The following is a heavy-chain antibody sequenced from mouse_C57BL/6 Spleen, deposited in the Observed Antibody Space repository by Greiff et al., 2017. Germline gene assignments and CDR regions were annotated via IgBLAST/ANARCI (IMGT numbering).Heavy chain of an antibody. D-gene: IGHD2-2*01. CDR2: ISSGSSTI. Sequence: DVHLVESGGGLVKPGGSLKLSCAASGFTFSDYGMHWVRQAPEKGLEWVAYISSGSSTIYYADTVKGRFTLSRDNAKNTLFLQMTSLRSEDTAMYYCARAGYYYAMDYWGQGTSVTVSS. V-gene: IGHV5-17*01. CDR1: GFTFSDYG. J-gene: IGHJ4*01. CDR3: ARAGYYYAMDY.